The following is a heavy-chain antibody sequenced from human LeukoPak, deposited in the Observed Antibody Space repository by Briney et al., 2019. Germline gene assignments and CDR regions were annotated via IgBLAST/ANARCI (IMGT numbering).Heavy chain of an antibody. CDR1: GFTFSSYS. D-gene: IGHD4-17*01. V-gene: IGHV3-21*01. Sequence: PGGSLRVSCAASGFTFSSYSMNWVRQAPGKGLEWVSSISSSSSYIYYADSVKGRFTISRDNAKNSLYLQMNSLRAEDTAVYYCARGLGTVTFDYWGQGTLVTVSS. CDR3: ARGLGTVTFDY. J-gene: IGHJ4*02. CDR2: ISSSSSYI.